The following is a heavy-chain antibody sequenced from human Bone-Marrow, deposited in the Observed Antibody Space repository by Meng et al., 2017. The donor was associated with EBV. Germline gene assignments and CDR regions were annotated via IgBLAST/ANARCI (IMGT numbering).Heavy chain of an antibody. CDR2: INHSGST. CDR1: GGSFSGYY. J-gene: IGHJ4*02. CDR3: AGSVLCRGGSCSLFDY. D-gene: IGHD2-15*01. Sequence: QVQLQQWGVGLLKPSETLSLTCAVYGGSFSGYYWSWIRQPPGKGLEWIGEINHSGSTNYNPSLKSRVTISVDTSKNQFSLKLSSLTAADTAVYYCAGSVLCRGGSCSLFDYWGQGTLVTVSS. V-gene: IGHV4-34*01.